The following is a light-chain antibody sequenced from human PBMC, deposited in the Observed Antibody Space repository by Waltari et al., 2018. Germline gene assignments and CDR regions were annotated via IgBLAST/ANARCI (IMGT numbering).Light chain of an antibody. J-gene: IGKJ3*01. Sequence: IVLTQSPGTLSLSPGDSATLSCRASQSVSSSYLAWYQQKPGPAPRLLMYGVSYRAAGIPDRFSGSGSGTDFTLTISRLEPEDFAVYYCQQYGGSPPFTFGPGTKVDI. V-gene: IGKV3-20*01. CDR1: QSVSSSY. CDR2: GVS. CDR3: QQYGGSPPFT.